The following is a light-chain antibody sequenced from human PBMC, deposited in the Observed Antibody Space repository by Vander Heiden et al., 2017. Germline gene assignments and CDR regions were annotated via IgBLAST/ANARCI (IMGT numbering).Light chain of an antibody. J-gene: IGLJ2*01. CDR3: GSWDRSLTCVA. Sequence: QTVLTQPPAESAAPGQRVTISCSGTSSNIGNNDVAWYQHLTGTAPKLLIYDNYKRPSGIPDRCSGSKSGTSATLAITGLQTGDEADYYCGSWDRSLTCVAVGGGTKLTVL. V-gene: IGLV1-51*01. CDR1: SSNIGNND. CDR2: DNY.